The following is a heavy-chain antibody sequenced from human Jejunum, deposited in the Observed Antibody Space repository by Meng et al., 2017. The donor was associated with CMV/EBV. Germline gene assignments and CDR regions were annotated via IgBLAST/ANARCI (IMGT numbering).Heavy chain of an antibody. CDR2: IFYSGRT. CDR3: ARRYGSAIDI. J-gene: IGHJ4*02. Sequence: LTCTVSGGSINNYYWTWIRQPTGKGLEWIGYIFYSGRTKYNPSLKSRVTISVDTSKNQFSLKLHSVTAADTAVYYCARRYGSAIDIWGQGTLVTVSS. V-gene: IGHV4-59*01. D-gene: IGHD3-10*01. CDR1: GGSINNYY.